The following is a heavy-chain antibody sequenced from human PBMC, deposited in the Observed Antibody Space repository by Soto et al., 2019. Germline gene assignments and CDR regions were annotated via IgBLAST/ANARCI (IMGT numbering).Heavy chain of an antibody. J-gene: IGHJ4*02. Sequence: PGGSLSLSCAASGFTFSSYAMHWVRQAPGKGLEWVAVISYDGSNKYYADSVKGRFTISRDNSNNTRYLQMNSLRAEDTAVYYCARYRWELLGGSEYYFDYRGQGTPGTAP. D-gene: IGHD1-26*01. CDR1: GFTFSSYA. V-gene: IGHV3-30-3*01. CDR2: ISYDGSNK. CDR3: ARYRWELLGGSEYYFDY.